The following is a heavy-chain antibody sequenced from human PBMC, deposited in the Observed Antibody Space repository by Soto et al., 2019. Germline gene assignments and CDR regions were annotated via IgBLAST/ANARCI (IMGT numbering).Heavy chain of an antibody. CDR3: AREETAWPLAYGLDV. D-gene: IGHD2-21*02. J-gene: IGHJ6*02. V-gene: IGHV3-21*01. CDR1: VFTFSTYS. Sequence: PGGSLRLSCAASVFTFSTYSMHWVRQGPGKGLEWVSSIGRRSDIYYADSVKGRFTISRDNAKNSVSLQMNSLRDEDTAVYYCAREETAWPLAYGLDVWGQGTTVTVSS. CDR2: IGRRSDI.